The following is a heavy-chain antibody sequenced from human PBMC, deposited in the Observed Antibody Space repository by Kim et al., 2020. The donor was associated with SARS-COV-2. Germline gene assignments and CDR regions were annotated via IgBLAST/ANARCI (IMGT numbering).Heavy chain of an antibody. CDR1: GFTFSSYG. J-gene: IGHJ4*02. V-gene: IGHV3-30*18. CDR2: ISYDGSNK. Sequence: GRSLRLSCAASGFTFSSYGMHWVRQAPGKGLEWVAVISYDGSNKYYADSVKGRFTISRDNSKNTLYLQMNSLRAEDTAVYYCAKWDGYNWVDYWGQGTLV. CDR3: AKWDGYNWVDY. D-gene: IGHD5-12*01.